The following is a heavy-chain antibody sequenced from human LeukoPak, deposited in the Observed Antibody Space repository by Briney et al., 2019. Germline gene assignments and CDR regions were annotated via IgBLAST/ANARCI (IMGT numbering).Heavy chain of an antibody. J-gene: IGHJ4*02. Sequence: GTLSLTCAVSGGSISSSNWWSWVRQAPGKGLEWVANIKGDGSEKYYLDSVKGRFTISRDNAKNSLYLQMNSLRADDTAVYYCARDKVMGDTTRGSSFDYWGQGSLVTVSS. D-gene: IGHD2-21*01. V-gene: IGHV3-7*03. CDR1: GGSISSSNW. CDR3: ARDKVMGDTTRGSSFDY. CDR2: IKGDGSEK.